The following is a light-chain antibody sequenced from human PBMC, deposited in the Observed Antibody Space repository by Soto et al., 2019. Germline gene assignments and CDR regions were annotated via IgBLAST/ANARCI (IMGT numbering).Light chain of an antibody. V-gene: IGLV2-14*01. Sequence: QSALTQAASVSGSPGQSITISCTGTSSDVGDYDYVSWYQQDPGKAPKLLISEVSNRPSGVSNRFSGSKSGNTASLTISGLQAEDDTDYYCSSYTSRGGVVFGGGTKVTVL. CDR1: SSDVGDYDY. J-gene: IGLJ2*01. CDR3: SSYTSRGGVV. CDR2: EVS.